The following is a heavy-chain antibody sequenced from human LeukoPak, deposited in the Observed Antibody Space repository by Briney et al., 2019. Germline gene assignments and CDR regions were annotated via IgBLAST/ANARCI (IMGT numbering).Heavy chain of an antibody. CDR2: INGGGNTT. V-gene: IGHV3-23*01. Sequence: GGSLRLSCAASGFAFSSFAMGWVRQSPGKGLEWLSTINGGGNTTFYADSVKGRFTISRDNSKNTLSLHMDSLRPDDTAIYYCTKELHVAVAVADYYYFHMDVWGRGTAVTVSS. D-gene: IGHD6-19*01. J-gene: IGHJ6*03. CDR1: GFAFSSFA. CDR3: TKELHVAVAVADYYYFHMDV.